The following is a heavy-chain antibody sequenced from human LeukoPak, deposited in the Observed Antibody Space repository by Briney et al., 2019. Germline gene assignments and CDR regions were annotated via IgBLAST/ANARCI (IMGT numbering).Heavy chain of an antibody. CDR3: ARDQHSGYDYRSGYYYYGMDV. J-gene: IGHJ6*02. CDR1: GFTFSSYA. D-gene: IGHD5-12*01. V-gene: IGHV3-30-3*01. CDR2: ISYDGSNK. Sequence: GRSLRLSCAASGFTFSSYAMHGVRQAPGKGLEGVAVISYDGSNKYYADSVKGRFTISRDNSKNTLYLQMNSLRAEDTAVYYCARDQHSGYDYRSGYYYYGMDVWGQGTTVTVSS.